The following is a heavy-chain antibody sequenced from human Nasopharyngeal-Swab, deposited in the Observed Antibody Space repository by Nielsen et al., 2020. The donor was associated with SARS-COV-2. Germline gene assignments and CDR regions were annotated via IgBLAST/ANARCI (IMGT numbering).Heavy chain of an antibody. CDR3: ARHGGWFGELADYYYGMDV. J-gene: IGHJ6*02. CDR1: GFTFSSYG. D-gene: IGHD3-10*01. CDR2: ISYDGSNK. V-gene: IGHV3-30*03. Sequence: GESLKISCAASGFTFSSYGMHWVRQAPGKGLEWVAVISYDGSNKYYADSVKGRFTISRDNSKNTLYLQMNSLRAEDTAVYYCARHGGWFGELADYYYGMDVWGQGTTVTVSS.